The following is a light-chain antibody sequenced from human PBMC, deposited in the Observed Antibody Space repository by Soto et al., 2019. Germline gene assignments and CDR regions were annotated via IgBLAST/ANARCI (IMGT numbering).Light chain of an antibody. Sequence: DIQMTQSPSTLSASVGDRVTITCRASQSISSWLAWYQQKPGKAPKLLIYDVSSLQSGVPSRFSGIGSGTEFTLTISSLQPDDFATYYCQQYNSYSPWTFGKGTKVDIK. J-gene: IGKJ1*01. V-gene: IGKV1-5*01. CDR2: DVS. CDR3: QQYNSYSPWT. CDR1: QSISSW.